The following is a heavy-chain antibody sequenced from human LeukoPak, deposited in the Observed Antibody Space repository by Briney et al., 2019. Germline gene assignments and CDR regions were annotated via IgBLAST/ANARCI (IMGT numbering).Heavy chain of an antibody. V-gene: IGHV1-2*02. J-gene: IGHJ4*02. Sequence: ASVKVSCKASGYTFTGYYMHWVRQAPGQGLEWMGWINPNSGGTKYAQKFQGRVTMTRDTSISTGYMELSSLRSDDTAVYYCARRELAAPFDYWGQGTLVTVSS. CDR2: INPNSGGT. CDR3: ARRELAAPFDY. D-gene: IGHD6-13*01. CDR1: GYTFTGYY.